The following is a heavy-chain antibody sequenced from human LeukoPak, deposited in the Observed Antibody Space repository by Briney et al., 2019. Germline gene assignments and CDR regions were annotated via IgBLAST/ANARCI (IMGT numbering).Heavy chain of an antibody. V-gene: IGHV4-59*01. J-gene: IGHJ6*03. Sequence: SETLSLTCTVSGGSISSYYWSWIRQPPGKGLEWIGYIYYSGSTNYNPSLKSRVTISVDTSKNQFSLKLNSVTAADTAVYYCARTTEAHSWRTRYYDYYMDVWGKGTTVTVSS. CDR1: GGSISSYY. CDR3: ARTTEAHSWRTRYYDYYMDV. D-gene: IGHD6-13*01. CDR2: IYYSGST.